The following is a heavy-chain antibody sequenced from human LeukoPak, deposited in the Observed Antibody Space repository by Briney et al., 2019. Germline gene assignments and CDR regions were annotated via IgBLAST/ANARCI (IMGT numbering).Heavy chain of an antibody. CDR2: IKTRTDGGTT. CDR1: GFTFANAW. CDR3: TAAVSSGWYWYFDL. D-gene: IGHD6-19*01. J-gene: IGHJ2*01. V-gene: IGHV3-15*07. Sequence: GGSLRLSCAASGFTFANAWMNWVRQAPGKGLEWVGRIKTRTDGGTTDYAASVKGRFIISRGDSKSTLYLQMNSLKTEDTAVYYCTAAVSSGWYWYFDLWGRGTRVAVSS.